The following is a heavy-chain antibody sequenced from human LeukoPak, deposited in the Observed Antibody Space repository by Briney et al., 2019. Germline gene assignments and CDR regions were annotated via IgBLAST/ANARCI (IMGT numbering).Heavy chain of an antibody. D-gene: IGHD6-13*01. CDR1: GYTFTSYG. V-gene: IGHV1-18*01. J-gene: IGHJ4*02. CDR3: ARDLLAVAAAGTNFDY. Sequence: ASVKVSCNVSGYTFTSYGISWVRQAPGQGLEWMGWISAYNGNANYAQKLQGRVTMTTDTSTSTAYMELRSLRSDDTAVYYCARDLLAVAAAGTNFDYWGQGTLVTVSS. CDR2: ISAYNGNA.